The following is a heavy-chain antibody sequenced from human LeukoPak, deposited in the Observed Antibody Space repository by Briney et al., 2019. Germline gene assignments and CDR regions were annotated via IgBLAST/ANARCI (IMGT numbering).Heavy chain of an antibody. D-gene: IGHD2-2*01. Sequence: ASVKVSCKASGYTFTSYDINWVRQATGQGLEWLGWMNPNSCNTGYAQKFQGRVTMTRNTYISTAYMELRSLRSEDTAVYYCARGHCSTTSCYSRYYYHYMDVWGKGTTVTISS. CDR2: MNPNSCNT. V-gene: IGHV1-8*01. CDR3: ARGHCSTTSCYSRYYYHYMDV. CDR1: GYTFTSYD. J-gene: IGHJ6*03.